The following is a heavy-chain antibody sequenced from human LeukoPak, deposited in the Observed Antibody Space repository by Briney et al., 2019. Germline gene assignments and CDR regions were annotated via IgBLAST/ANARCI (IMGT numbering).Heavy chain of an antibody. CDR3: VRSLDY. CDR2: IAGSDGFT. J-gene: IGHJ4*02. V-gene: IGHV3-23*01. Sequence: GGSLRLSCAASGFPFSSYAMNWVRQAPGKGLEWVSVIAGSDGFTQYADSVKGRFTISRDNSKNTVYLQMNRLRVEDTALYYCVRSLDYWGQGTQVTVSS. CDR1: GFPFSSYA.